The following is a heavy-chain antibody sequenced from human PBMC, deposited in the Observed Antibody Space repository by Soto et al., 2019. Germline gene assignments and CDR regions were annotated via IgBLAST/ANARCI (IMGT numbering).Heavy chain of an antibody. Sequence: GGSLRLSCAASGFTSWDYHMSWIRQAPGKGLEWVSYISRSGSPIYYADSVKGRFTISRDNAENSLYLQMNSLRAEDTAVYYCVREGRSSTSCNTGCTFDIWAQGTMLTVSS. CDR2: ISRSGSPI. CDR3: VREGRSSTSCNTGCTFDI. D-gene: IGHD2-2*02. J-gene: IGHJ3*02. V-gene: IGHV3-11*01. CDR1: GFTSWDYH.